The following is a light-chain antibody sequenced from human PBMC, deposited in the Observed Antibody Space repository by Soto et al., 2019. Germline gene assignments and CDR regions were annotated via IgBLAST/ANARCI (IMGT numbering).Light chain of an antibody. V-gene: IGLV1-47*01. CDR3: AAWADSLSGVV. Sequence: QAVVTQPPSASGTPGQRVTISCSGSSSNIGSNYVYWYQQLPGTVPQLLIYRNSERPSGVPDRFSGSKSGTSASLAISGLRSEDEADYYCAAWADSLSGVVFGGGTKLTVL. CDR1: SSNIGSNY. CDR2: RNS. J-gene: IGLJ2*01.